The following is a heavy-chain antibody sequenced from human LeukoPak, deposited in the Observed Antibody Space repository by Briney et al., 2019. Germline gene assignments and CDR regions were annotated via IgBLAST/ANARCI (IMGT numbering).Heavy chain of an antibody. V-gene: IGHV3-23*01. CDR1: GFTFSNFG. CDR3: AREIAVAGPYYFDY. Sequence: PGGSLRLSCAASGFTFSNFGMSWVRQAPGKGLEWVSGITTSGGSTYYSDSVKGRFTISRDNSKNTLYLQMNSLRAEDTAVYYCAREIAVAGPYYFDYWGQGTLVTVSS. CDR2: ITTSGGST. J-gene: IGHJ4*02. D-gene: IGHD6-19*01.